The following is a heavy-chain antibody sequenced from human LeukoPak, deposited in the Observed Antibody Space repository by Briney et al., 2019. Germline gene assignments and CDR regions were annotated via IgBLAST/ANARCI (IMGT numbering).Heavy chain of an antibody. J-gene: IGHJ4*02. CDR3: ARRAVAGTGLDY. Sequence: GASVKVSCKASGYTFTGYYMHWVRQAPGQGLEWMGWINPNSGGTNYAQKFQGRVTMTWDTSISTAYMELSRLTSDDTAVNYCARRAVAGTGLDYWGQGTLVTVSS. CDR1: GYTFTGYY. CDR2: INPNSGGT. V-gene: IGHV1-2*02. D-gene: IGHD6-19*01.